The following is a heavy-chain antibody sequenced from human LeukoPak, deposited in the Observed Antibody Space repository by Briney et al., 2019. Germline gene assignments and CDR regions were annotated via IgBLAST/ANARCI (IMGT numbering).Heavy chain of an antibody. V-gene: IGHV4-59*08. D-gene: IGHD3-10*01. Sequence: SSETLSLTCTVSGGSISSYYWSWIRQPPVKGLEWIGYIYYSGSTNYNPSLKSRVTMSVDTSKNQFSLQLTSMTAADTAIYYCTRHQTNFYGSGAPFDPWGQGTLVTVSS. CDR2: IYYSGST. J-gene: IGHJ5*02. CDR3: TRHQTNFYGSGAPFDP. CDR1: GGSISSYY.